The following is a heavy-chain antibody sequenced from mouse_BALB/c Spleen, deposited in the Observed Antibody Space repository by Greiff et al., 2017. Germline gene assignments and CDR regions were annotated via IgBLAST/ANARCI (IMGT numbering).Heavy chain of an antibody. CDR3: ATHYYGSSYYFDY. D-gene: IGHD1-1*01. V-gene: IGHV5-6-5*01. CDR2: ISSGGST. Sequence: EVQRVESGGGLVKPGGSLKLSCAASGFTFSSYAMSWVRQTPEKRLEWVASISSGGSTYYPDSVKGRFTISRDNARNILYLQMSSLRSEDTAMYYCATHYYGSSYYFDYWGQGTTLTVSS. J-gene: IGHJ2*01. CDR1: GFTFSSYA.